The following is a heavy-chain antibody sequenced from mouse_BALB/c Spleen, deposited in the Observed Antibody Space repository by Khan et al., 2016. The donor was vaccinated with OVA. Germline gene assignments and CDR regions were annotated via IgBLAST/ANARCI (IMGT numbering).Heavy chain of an antibody. V-gene: IGHV3-2*02. CDR3: ATLYYYGSSWFPY. CDR2: ITYSGSS. Sequence: QLEESGPGLMKPSQSMSLTCTVTGHSITNDYAWNWIRQFPGNKLEWMGYITYSGSSSYNPSLKSRISITRDTSKNQFFLQLNSVTAEDTATYYCATLYYYGSSWFPYWGQGTLVTVSA. CDR1: GHSITNDYA. J-gene: IGHJ3*01. D-gene: IGHD1-1*01.